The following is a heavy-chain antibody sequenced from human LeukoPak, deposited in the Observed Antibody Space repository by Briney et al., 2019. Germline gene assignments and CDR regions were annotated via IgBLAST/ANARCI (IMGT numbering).Heavy chain of an antibody. V-gene: IGHV4-59*12. CDR1: GGSISPYY. J-gene: IGHJ6*02. CDR2: IYYSGST. Sequence: SETLSLTCTVSGGSISPYYWSWIRQPPGKGLEWIGYIYYSGSTYYNPSLKSRVTISVDTSKNQFSLKLSSVTAADTAVYYCARDHIVVVPAAIKGGYYYYGMDVWGQGTTVTVSS. CDR3: ARDHIVVVPAAIKGGYYYYGMDV. D-gene: IGHD2-2*02.